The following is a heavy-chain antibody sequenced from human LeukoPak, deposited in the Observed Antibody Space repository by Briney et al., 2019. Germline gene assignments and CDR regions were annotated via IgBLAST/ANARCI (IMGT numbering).Heavy chain of an antibody. CDR1: GFSFNSYA. CDR3: AKGSHSTGWFYFDY. Sequence: GGPLRLSCAASGFSFNSYAMTWVRQAPGKGLEWVSVISGSGDKTYYADSGKGRFTISRDNSKNTLYLQMHSLGAEETAKYYCAKGSHSTGWFYFDYWGQGTLVTVSS. V-gene: IGHV3-23*01. D-gene: IGHD2/OR15-2a*01. CDR2: ISGSGDKT. J-gene: IGHJ4*02.